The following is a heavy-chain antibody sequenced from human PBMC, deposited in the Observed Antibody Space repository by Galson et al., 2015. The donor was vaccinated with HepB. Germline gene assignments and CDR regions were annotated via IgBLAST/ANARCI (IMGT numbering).Heavy chain of an antibody. Sequence: SLRLSCAGSGFRFSDHWMSWVRQAPGKGLEWVANINQDGGHKYYVDSVRGRLTISRDNAKNSLYLQMNSLRAEDTAVYYCASNLDIVVVPAAIPNNNYYYGMDVWGQGTTVTVSS. J-gene: IGHJ6*02. CDR1: GFRFSDHW. D-gene: IGHD2-2*02. CDR2: INQDGGHK. V-gene: IGHV3-7*01. CDR3: ASNLDIVVVPAAIPNNNYYYGMDV.